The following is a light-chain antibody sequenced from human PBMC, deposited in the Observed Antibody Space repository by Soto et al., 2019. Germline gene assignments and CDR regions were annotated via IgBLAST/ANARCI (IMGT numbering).Light chain of an antibody. CDR1: TGAVTSRHY. CDR3: SLSYSGVRV. V-gene: IGLV7-46*01. Sequence: QAVVTQEPSLTVSPGGTVTVTCGSRTGAVTSRHYPYWFKQRPGQVTRALIYATRNKHTWTPAGVSGSLLGGKPALNLSGAQPEDEADYYCSLSYSGVRVFGGGTKLNVL. CDR2: ATR. J-gene: IGLJ3*02.